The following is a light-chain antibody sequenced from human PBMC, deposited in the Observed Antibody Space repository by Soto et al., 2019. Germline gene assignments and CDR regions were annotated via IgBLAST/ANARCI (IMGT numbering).Light chain of an antibody. V-gene: IGLV1-40*01. Sequence: QSVLTQPPSVSGAPGQRVTISCTGSSSNIGAAYDVYWYQQLPGTAPKLLIYVKNNRPSGVPDRFSGSRSGTSASLAITGLQAEDEADYYCQSYDTSLRRVVFGGGTKLTVL. CDR1: SSNIGAAYD. J-gene: IGLJ2*01. CDR2: VKN. CDR3: QSYDTSLRRVV.